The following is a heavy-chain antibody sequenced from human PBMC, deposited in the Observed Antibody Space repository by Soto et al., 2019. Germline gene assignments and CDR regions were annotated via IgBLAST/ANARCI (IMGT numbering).Heavy chain of an antibody. D-gene: IGHD3-3*01. Sequence: GGSLRLSCAASGFTFSSYAMHWVRQAPGKGLEWVAVISCDGSNKYYADSVKGRFTISRDNSKNTLYLQMNSLRAEDTAVYYCARVGGYYDFWSGYYDYYCYGMDVWGQGTTVTVSS. CDR3: ARVGGYYDFWSGYYDYYCYGMDV. J-gene: IGHJ6*02. CDR2: ISCDGSNK. V-gene: IGHV3-30-3*01. CDR1: GFTFSSYA.